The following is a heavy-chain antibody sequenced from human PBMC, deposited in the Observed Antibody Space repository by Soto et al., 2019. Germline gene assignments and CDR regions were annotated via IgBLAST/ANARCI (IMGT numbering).Heavy chain of an antibody. Sequence: QVQLVNPGAEVKKPGASGKVSCKASGTTFTSYVISWVRQAPGQGLEWMGWIRVYNGNTNYAQKLQGRVTMTTDTSTSTAYMELRSLKSDDTAVYYCARDSPPNDYWGQGTLVTVSS. CDR2: IRVYNGNT. J-gene: IGHJ4*02. V-gene: IGHV1-18*01. CDR1: GTTFTSYV. CDR3: ARDSPPNDY.